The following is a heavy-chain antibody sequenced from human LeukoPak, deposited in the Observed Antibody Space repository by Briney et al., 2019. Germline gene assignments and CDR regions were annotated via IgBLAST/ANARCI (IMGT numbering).Heavy chain of an antibody. CDR3: AKVGQLLWFGELLPDYDY. CDR2: IGISSGNT. V-gene: IGHV3-11*05. CDR1: GFPFNEYS. Sequence: GGSLRLSCAASGFPFNEYSMNWVRQAPGKGLEWISYIGISSGNTKYADSVKGRFTISGDNAKNTLYLQMNSLRAEDTAVYYCAKVGQLLWFGELLPDYDYWGQGTLVTVSS. J-gene: IGHJ4*02. D-gene: IGHD3-10*01.